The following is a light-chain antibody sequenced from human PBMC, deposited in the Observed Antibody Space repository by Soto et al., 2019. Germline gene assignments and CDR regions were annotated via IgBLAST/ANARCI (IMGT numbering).Light chain of an antibody. CDR3: SSFTRSNSWV. CDR1: SNDVGAFNY. Sequence: QSALTQPASVSGSPGQSITISCTGSSNDVGAFNYVSWYRHSPGEAPKVLIRGVSIRPSGVSIRFSASKSANTASLTISGLQAEDEADYYCSSFTRSNSWVFGGGTKLTVL. J-gene: IGLJ3*02. V-gene: IGLV2-14*03. CDR2: GVS.